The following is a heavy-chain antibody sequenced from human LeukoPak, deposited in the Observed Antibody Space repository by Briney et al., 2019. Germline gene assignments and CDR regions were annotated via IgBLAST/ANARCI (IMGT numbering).Heavy chain of an antibody. D-gene: IGHD3-16*02. CDR1: GGSISSSSYY. CDR2: IYYSGST. J-gene: IGHJ4*02. CDR3: ARVGTYDYVWGSYRSNLDY. V-gene: IGHV4-39*07. Sequence: PSETLSLTCTVSGGSISSSSYYWGWIRQPPGKGLEWIGSIYYSGSTYYNPSLKSRVTISVDTSKNQFSLKLSSVTAADTAVYYCARVGTYDYVWGSYRSNLDYWGQGTLVTVSS.